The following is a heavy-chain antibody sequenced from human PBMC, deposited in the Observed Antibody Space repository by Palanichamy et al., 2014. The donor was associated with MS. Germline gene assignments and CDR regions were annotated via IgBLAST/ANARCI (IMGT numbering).Heavy chain of an antibody. J-gene: IGHJ5*02. V-gene: IGHV4-38-2*02. Sequence: QVHLQDRGPGLVKPSETLSLICTVSGFSISSGYYWGWIRQPPGKGLEWIGTIYHGGNTYFNPSLKSRVTMSVDSSKNQFSLELTSVTATDTAVYYCARDRTIFGVVYNWFDPWGLGTLVTVSS. CDR1: GFSISSGYY. CDR2: IYHGGNT. CDR3: ARDRTIFGVVYNWFDP. D-gene: IGHD3-3*01.